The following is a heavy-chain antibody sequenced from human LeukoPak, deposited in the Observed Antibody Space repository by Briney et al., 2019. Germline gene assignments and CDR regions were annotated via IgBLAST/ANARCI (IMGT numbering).Heavy chain of an antibody. Sequence: AGSMRLSCAASGFTFSNYAMSWVRQAPGKGLEWVSSTSGSGDITYFADSVKGRLTVSRDNSKNTLYLQMTNLRGEDTAVYYCAQQWLILCAFDIWGQGTMVTVSS. D-gene: IGHD6-19*01. CDR1: GFTFSNYA. V-gene: IGHV3-23*01. J-gene: IGHJ3*02. CDR3: AQQWLILCAFDI. CDR2: TSGSGDIT.